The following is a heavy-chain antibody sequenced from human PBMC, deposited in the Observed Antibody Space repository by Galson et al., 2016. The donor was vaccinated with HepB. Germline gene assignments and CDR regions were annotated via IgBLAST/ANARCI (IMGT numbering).Heavy chain of an antibody. J-gene: IGHJ2*01. CDR2: IYYSGTT. Sequence: SETLSLTCDVSGDSISSTNWWGWIRRPPGKGLEWIGYIYYSGTTYYNPSLKSRVSMSVDTSKNQFSLKLSSVTAVDTAVYYCARNQKLGGYWYFDLWGRGTLVTVSS. D-gene: IGHD4-23*01. CDR3: ARNQKLGGYWYFDL. V-gene: IGHV4-28*01. CDR1: GDSISSTNW.